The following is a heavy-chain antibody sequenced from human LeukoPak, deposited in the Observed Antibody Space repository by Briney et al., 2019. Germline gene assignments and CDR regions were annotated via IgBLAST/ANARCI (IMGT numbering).Heavy chain of an antibody. CDR1: GFTFSSYG. V-gene: IGHV3-30*18. CDR3: AKLVVAGTFPFDY. Sequence: PGGSLRLSCAASGFTFSSYGMHWVRQAPGKGLEWVAVISYDGSNKYYADSVKGRFTISRDNSKNTLYLQMNSLRAEDTAVYYCAKLVVAGTFPFDYWGQGTLVTVPS. J-gene: IGHJ4*02. CDR2: ISYDGSNK. D-gene: IGHD6-19*01.